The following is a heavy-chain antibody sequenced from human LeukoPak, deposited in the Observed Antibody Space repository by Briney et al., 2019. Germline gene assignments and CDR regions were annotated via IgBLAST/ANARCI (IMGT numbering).Heavy chain of an antibody. V-gene: IGHV4-34*01. D-gene: IGHD6-13*01. CDR3: ARTDSSSWYSGGDFDY. J-gene: IGHJ4*02. CDR1: GGSFSGYY. CDR2: INHSGST. Sequence: SETLSLTCAAYGGSFSGYYWSWIRQPPGKGLEWIGEINHSGSTNYNPSLKSRVTISVDTSKNQFSLKLSSVTAADTAVYYCARTDSSSWYSGGDFDYWGQGTLVTVSS.